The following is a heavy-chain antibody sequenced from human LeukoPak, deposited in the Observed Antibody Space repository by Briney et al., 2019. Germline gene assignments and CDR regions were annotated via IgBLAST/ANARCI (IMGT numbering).Heavy chain of an antibody. J-gene: IGHJ4*02. V-gene: IGHV1-18*04. Sequence: ASVKVSCKASGYTFTNYGLGWVRQAPGQGLEWMGWISAYNSNTNYAQKKLQGRVTMTTDTSTSTAYMELRSLRSDDTAVYYCARDLRRDTSGWNSQAVLDYWGQGTLVTVSS. CDR1: GYTFTNYG. D-gene: IGHD6-19*01. CDR3: ARDLRRDTSGWNSQAVLDY. CDR2: ISAYNSNT.